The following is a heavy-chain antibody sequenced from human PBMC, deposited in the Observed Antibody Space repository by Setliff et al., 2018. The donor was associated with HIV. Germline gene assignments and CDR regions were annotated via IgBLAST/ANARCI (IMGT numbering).Heavy chain of an antibody. J-gene: IGHJ4*02. Sequence: GGSLRLSCAASGFIFDDYTMHWVRQGPGKGLEWVSLISWDGGTTYYADSVKGRFTVFRDNSKNTVYLQMTGLTAEDTAFYFCARDLRNLQSHSGLIHWGQGTLVTVSS. CDR2: ISWDGGTT. CDR3: ARDLRNLQSHSGLIH. CDR1: GFIFDDYT. V-gene: IGHV3-43*01. D-gene: IGHD4-4*01.